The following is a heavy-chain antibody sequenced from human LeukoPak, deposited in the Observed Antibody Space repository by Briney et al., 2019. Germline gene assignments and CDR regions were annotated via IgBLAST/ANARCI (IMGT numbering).Heavy chain of an antibody. CDR3: AKQYYYDSSGYRFYGMDV. Sequence: GGSLRLSCAASGFTFSSYAMSWVRQAPGKGLEWVSAISGSGGSTYYADSVKGRFTISRGNSKNTLYLQMNSLRAEDTAVYYCAKQYYYDSSGYRFYGMDVWGQGTTVTVSS. D-gene: IGHD3-22*01. J-gene: IGHJ6*02. CDR1: GFTFSSYA. CDR2: ISGSGGST. V-gene: IGHV3-23*01.